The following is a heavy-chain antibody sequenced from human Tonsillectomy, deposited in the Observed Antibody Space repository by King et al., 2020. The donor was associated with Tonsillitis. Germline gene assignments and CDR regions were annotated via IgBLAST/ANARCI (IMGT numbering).Heavy chain of an antibody. CDR2: ISGSGGST. J-gene: IGHJ6*02. V-gene: IGHV3-23*04. D-gene: IGHD3-10*01. Sequence: VQLVESGGGLVQPGGSLRLSCAASGFTFSSYAMSWVRQAPGKGLEWVSAISGSGGSTYYADSVKGRFTISRDNSKNTLYLQMNSLRAEDTAVYYCAKPRVEVPFWCGELLDSHYCCYCGMDVGGQATTVTVS. CDR3: AKPRVEVPFWCGELLDSHYCCYCGMDV. CDR1: GFTFSSYA.